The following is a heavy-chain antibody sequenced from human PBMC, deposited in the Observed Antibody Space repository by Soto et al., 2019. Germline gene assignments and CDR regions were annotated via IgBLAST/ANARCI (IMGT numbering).Heavy chain of an antibody. CDR1: GGTFSSYT. D-gene: IGHD3-22*01. J-gene: IGHJ6*02. Sequence: QVQLVQSGAAVKKPGSSVKVSCKASGGTFSSYTISWVRQAPGQGLEWMGRIIPILVIANYAQKFQVRVTITADKSTSTAYMELSSLRSEDTAVYYCARGYYDSSGYTNYYYYYGMDVWGQGTTVTVSS. CDR3: ARGYYDSSGYTNYYYYYGMDV. V-gene: IGHV1-69*02. CDR2: IIPILVIA.